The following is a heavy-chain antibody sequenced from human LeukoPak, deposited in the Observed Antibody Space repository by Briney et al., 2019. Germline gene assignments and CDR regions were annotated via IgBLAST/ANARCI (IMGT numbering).Heavy chain of an antibody. Sequence: GGSLRLSCAASGFIFSSYGMHWVRQAPGKGLEWVAVIWYDGSNKYYADSVKGRFTISRDNSKNMLYLQMNSLRAEDTAVYYCARARVPYYYGSGSYPIDYWGQGTLVTVSS. D-gene: IGHD3-10*01. CDR3: ARARVPYYYGSGSYPIDY. J-gene: IGHJ4*02. CDR2: IWYDGSNK. V-gene: IGHV3-33*01. CDR1: GFIFSSYG.